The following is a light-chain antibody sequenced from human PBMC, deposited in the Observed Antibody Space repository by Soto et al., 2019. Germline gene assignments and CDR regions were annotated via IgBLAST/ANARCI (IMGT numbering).Light chain of an antibody. CDR2: DVS. J-gene: IGLJ1*01. CDR1: SSDVGGYNY. CDR3: SSYTSSSTLYV. Sequence: LTQPASVSGSPGQSITISCTGTSSDVGGYNYVSWYQQHPGKAPKLMIYDVSNRPSGVSNRFSGSKSGNTASLTISGLQAEDEADYYYSSYTSSSTLYVFGTGTKVTVL. V-gene: IGLV2-14*01.